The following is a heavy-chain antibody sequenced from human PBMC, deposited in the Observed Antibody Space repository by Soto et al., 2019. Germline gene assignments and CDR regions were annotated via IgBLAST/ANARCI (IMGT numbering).Heavy chain of an antibody. V-gene: IGHV3-23*01. CDR3: AKHPPILVYTGLETGIFDY. D-gene: IGHD3-3*01. CDR2: ISASGGSI. CDR1: GFTFSSYA. Sequence: EVQLLESGGGLVQPGGSLRLSCTVSGFTFSSYAMSWVRQAPGKGLEWVSAISASGGSIYYADSAKGRFTISRDNSKNTLYLQMNSLRAEDTAVYYCAKHPPILVYTGLETGIFDYWGQGTLVTVSA. J-gene: IGHJ4*02.